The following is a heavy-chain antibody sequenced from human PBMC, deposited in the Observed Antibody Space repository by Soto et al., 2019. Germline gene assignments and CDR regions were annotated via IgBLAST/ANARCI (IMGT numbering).Heavy chain of an antibody. J-gene: IGHJ4*02. CDR3: ARWGCSGSNCNLNQRSFDL. D-gene: IGHD2-15*01. Sequence: QVQLVESGGGVVQPGRSLRLSCAASGFIFNEYGMHWVRQAPGTGLEWVAVIWYDGSNKYYADSVKGRFNFSRDNSKNTMSLQMNSLRVEDTAIYYCARWGCSGSNCNLNQRSFDLWGQGTLVTVSS. V-gene: IGHV3-33*01. CDR1: GFIFNEYG. CDR2: IWYDGSNK.